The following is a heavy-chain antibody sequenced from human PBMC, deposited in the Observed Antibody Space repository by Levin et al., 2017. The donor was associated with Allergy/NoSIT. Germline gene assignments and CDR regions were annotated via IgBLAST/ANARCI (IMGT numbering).Heavy chain of an antibody. D-gene: IGHD6-19*01. J-gene: IGHJ6*03. Sequence: ASVKVSCKASGYTFTGYYMHWVRQAPGQGLEWMGWINPNSGGTNYAQKFQGRVTMTRDTSISTAYMELSRLRSDDTAVYYCARERSAVAGRSYYYYMDGWGKGTTVTVSS. CDR3: ARERSAVAGRSYYYYMDG. CDR1: GYTFTGYY. CDR2: INPNSGGT. V-gene: IGHV1-2*02.